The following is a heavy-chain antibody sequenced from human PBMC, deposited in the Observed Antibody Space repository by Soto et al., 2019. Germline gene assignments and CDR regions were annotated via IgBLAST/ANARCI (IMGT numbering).Heavy chain of an antibody. V-gene: IGHV3-33*08. CDR1: GVTFKDYG. Sequence: LRLSCGAPGVTFKDYGMHWVRQAPGKGLEWVAVIWYDGSHESYADSVKGRFTISRDNSKNTLFLQMNSLRAEDTAVYYCARDRYSYDSRAYQGVDWYFDLWGRGTLVTVSS. CDR3: ARDRYSYDSRAYQGVDWYFDL. J-gene: IGHJ2*01. D-gene: IGHD3-22*01. CDR2: IWYDGSHE.